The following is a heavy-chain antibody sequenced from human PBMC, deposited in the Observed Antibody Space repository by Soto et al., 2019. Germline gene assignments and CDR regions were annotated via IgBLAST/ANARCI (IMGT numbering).Heavy chain of an antibody. V-gene: IGHV4-30-4*01. CDR2: ISYSGNT. D-gene: IGHD3-22*01. J-gene: IGHJ1*01. Sequence: SETLSLTCSVSGDSVTSGDYYWTWVRQSPGKGLEWIGYISYSGNTAYNPSLSSRLTISLDTPKNHFSLKLHAATAADTAVYYCARGHDLNRSGYYYYQHWSQGTPVTVSS. CDR1: GDSVTSGDYY. CDR3: ARGHDLNRSGYYYYQH.